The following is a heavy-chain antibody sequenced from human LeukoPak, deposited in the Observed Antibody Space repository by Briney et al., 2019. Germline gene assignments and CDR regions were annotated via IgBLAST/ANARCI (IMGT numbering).Heavy chain of an antibody. Sequence: SETLSLTCTVSSGSISSYYWSWIRQPPGKGLEWLGYIYYSGSNNYNPSLKSRVTISVDTSKNQFSLKLSSVTAADTAVYYCARGVEAAAVRGWYYMDVWGKGTTVTVSS. V-gene: IGHV4-59*12. CDR1: SGSISSYY. J-gene: IGHJ6*03. CDR2: IYYSGSN. D-gene: IGHD6-13*01. CDR3: ARGVEAAAVRGWYYMDV.